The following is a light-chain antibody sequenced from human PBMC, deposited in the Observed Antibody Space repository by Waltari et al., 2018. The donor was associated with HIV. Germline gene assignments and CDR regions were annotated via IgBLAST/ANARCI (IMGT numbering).Light chain of an antibody. J-gene: IGLJ2*01. CDR2: EVN. CDR3: SAYTSRTTVL. Sequence: QSALTQPASVSGSPGQSITISCTGTSSDIGSYDYVSWFQQHPGTAPKIVIFEVNKRPSGVSNRVSGSKSGNTAALSISGLQSEDEADYYCSAYTSRTTVLFGGGTKLTVL. V-gene: IGLV2-14*01. CDR1: SSDIGSYDY.